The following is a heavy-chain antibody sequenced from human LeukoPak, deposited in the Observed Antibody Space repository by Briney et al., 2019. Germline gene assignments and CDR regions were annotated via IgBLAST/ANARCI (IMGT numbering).Heavy chain of an antibody. V-gene: IGHV1-69-2*01. CDR3: ARSYDFPHSDL. CDR2: VDPEDGET. CDR1: GYTFTDYY. J-gene: IGHJ2*01. Sequence: ASVKVSCKVSGYTFTDYYMHWVQQAPGKGLEWMGLVDPEDGETIYAEKFQGRVTITADTSTDTAYMELSSLRSEDTAMYYCARSYDFPHSDLWGRGTLVTVSS. D-gene: IGHD3-3*01.